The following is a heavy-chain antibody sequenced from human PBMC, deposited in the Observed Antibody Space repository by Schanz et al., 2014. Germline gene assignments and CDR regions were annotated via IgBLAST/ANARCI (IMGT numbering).Heavy chain of an antibody. V-gene: IGHV3-23*04. CDR1: GFTFKSYA. Sequence: EVQLVESGGGLVQPGGSLRLSCAASGFTFKSYAMSWVRQAPWKGLEWVSTISGSGGTTYYADSVKGRFTISRDNSKNTLYLQMNSLRAEDTAIYYCAKRVAAAGTTYYFDYWGQGTLVTVSS. J-gene: IGHJ4*02. D-gene: IGHD6-25*01. CDR2: ISGSGGTT. CDR3: AKRVAAAGTTYYFDY.